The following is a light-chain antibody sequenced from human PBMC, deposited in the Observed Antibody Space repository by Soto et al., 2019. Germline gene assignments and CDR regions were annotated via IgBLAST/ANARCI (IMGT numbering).Light chain of an antibody. CDR2: GAS. J-gene: IGKJ2*01. CDR1: QSINSE. Sequence: EIVMTQSPATLSLSPGERAALSCRASQSINSELAWYQQKPGQPPRLLIYGASTRATGVPARFTGSESGSEFTLTISGLQSDDFAVYYCQQGHNWPLTFGRGTRLEI. V-gene: IGKV3-15*01. CDR3: QQGHNWPLT.